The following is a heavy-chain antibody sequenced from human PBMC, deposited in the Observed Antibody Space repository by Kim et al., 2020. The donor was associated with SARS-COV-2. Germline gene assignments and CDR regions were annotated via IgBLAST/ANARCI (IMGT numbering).Heavy chain of an antibody. CDR2: IYPGDSDT. CDR3: AREKGASHTAMVTFDY. CDR1: GYSFTSYW. J-gene: IGHJ4*02. Sequence: GESLKISCKGSGYSFTSYWIGWVRQMPGKGLEWMGIIYPGDSDTRYSPSFQGQVTISADKSISTAYLQWSSLKASDTAMYYCAREKGASHTAMVTFDYWGQGTLVTVSS. D-gene: IGHD5-18*01. V-gene: IGHV5-51*01.